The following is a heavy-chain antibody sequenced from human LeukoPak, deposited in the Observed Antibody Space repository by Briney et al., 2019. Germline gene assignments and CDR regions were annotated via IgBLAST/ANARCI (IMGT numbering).Heavy chain of an antibody. CDR2: IKQDGGEK. J-gene: IGHJ4*02. CDR1: GFIFSNYW. V-gene: IGHV3-7*01. D-gene: IGHD6-13*01. Sequence: PGGSLRLSCAASGFIFSNYWMTWVRHAPGKGLEWVATIKQDGGEKYYVDSVKGRFTISRDNAKNSLSLQMSSLRAEDTAVYYCARAEGDSSSWYRYWGQGTLVTVSS. CDR3: ARAEGDSSSWYRY.